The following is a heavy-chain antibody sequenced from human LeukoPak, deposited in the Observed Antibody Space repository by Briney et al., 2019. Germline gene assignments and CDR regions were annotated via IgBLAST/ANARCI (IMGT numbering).Heavy chain of an antibody. D-gene: IGHD3-3*01. CDR2: IKQDGSEK. V-gene: IGHV3-7*01. J-gene: IGHJ4*02. CDR1: GFTFSSYW. Sequence: GGSLRLSCAASGFTFSSYWMSWVRQAPGKGLEWVANIKQDGSEKYYVDSVKGRFTISRDNAKNSLYLQMNSLRAEDTAVYYCARENTNYDFWSGYYSAAFDYWGQGTLVTVSS. CDR3: ARENTNYDFWSGYYSAAFDY.